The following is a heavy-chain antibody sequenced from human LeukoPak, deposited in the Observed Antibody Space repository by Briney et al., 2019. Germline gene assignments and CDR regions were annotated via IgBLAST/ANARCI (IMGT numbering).Heavy chain of an antibody. V-gene: IGHV3-23*01. CDR1: GFTFSSYA. D-gene: IGHD3-9*01. CDR3: AKALHDDILTALDY. CDR2: ISDRGGDT. J-gene: IGHJ4*02. Sequence: GGSLRLSCAVSGFTFSSYAMNWVRQAPSKGLEWVSAISDRGGDTYYADSLKGRFTISRDNSKNTLYLQMNSLRGEDTAVYYCAKALHDDILTALDYWGQGILVTVSS.